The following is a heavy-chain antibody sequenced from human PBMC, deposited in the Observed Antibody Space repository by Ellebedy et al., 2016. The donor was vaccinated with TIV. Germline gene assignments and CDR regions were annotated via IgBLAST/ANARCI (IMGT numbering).Heavy chain of an antibody. V-gene: IGHV3-7*03. D-gene: IGHD2-2*01. J-gene: IGHJ4*02. Sequence: GESLKISXAASGFTLSNYWMSWVRQAPGKGLEWVANINRDGSDIYYVDSMKGRFTVSRDNSKNTLYLQMNSLRAEDTAVYYCTKHDYCSITACPFNYWGQGTLVAVSS. CDR2: INRDGSDI. CDR3: TKHDYCSITACPFNY. CDR1: GFTLSNYW.